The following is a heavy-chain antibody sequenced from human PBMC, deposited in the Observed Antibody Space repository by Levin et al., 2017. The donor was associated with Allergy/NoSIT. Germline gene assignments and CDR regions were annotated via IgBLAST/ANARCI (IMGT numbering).Heavy chain of an antibody. CDR3: ARVGPPGYYGMDV. CDR2: SRNKANSYTT. V-gene: IGHV3-72*01. J-gene: IGHJ6*02. CDR1: GFTFSDHY. D-gene: IGHD2-15*01. Sequence: SCAASGFTFSDHYMDWVRQTPGKGLEWVGRSRNKANSYTTEYAASVKGRFTISRDDSKNALYLQMNSLKTEDTAVYYCARVGPPGYYGMDVWGQGTTVTVSS.